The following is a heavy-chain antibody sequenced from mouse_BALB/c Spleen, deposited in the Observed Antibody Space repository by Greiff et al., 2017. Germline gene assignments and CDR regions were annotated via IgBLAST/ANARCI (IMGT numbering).Heavy chain of an antibody. CDR1: GYPFTDLL. J-gene: IGHJ2*01. V-gene: IGHV1-11*01. CDR2: IYPVSGET. CDR3: ESHCYGYDY. Sequence: QPQPSGAELASPGASVTLSRKASGYPFTDLLMTRVKKRPGQGLEWIGRIYPVSGETNYNQKFMGKATFSVDRSSSTVYMVLNSLTSEDHAVYYCESHCYGYDYWGQGTTLTVSS. D-gene: IGHD1-2*01.